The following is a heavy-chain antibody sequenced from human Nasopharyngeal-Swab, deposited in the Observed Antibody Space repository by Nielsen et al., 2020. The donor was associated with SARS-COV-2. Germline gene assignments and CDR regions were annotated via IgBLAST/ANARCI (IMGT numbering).Heavy chain of an antibody. J-gene: IGHJ3*02. CDR1: GFTFGDYA. D-gene: IGHD3-16*01. V-gene: IGHV3-49*04. CDR3: ARVDVHDAFDI. CDR2: IRSKAYGGTT. Sequence: GESLKISCTASGFTFGDYAMSWVRQAPGKGLEWVGFIRSKAYGGTTEYAASVKGRFTISRDNAKNTLYLQMNSLRAEDTAVYYCARVDVHDAFDIWGQGTMVTVSS.